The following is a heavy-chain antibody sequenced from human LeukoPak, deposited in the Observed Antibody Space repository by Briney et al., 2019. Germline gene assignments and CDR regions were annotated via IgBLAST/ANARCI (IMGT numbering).Heavy chain of an antibody. CDR1: GGSISSYY. V-gene: IGHV4-59*01. Sequence: SETLSLTCTVSGGSISSYYWSWIRQPPGKGLECIGYIYYSGSTNYNPSLKSRVTISVDTSKNQFSLKLSSVTAADTAVYYCARRTYFYDSSGYYLDYWGQGTLVTVSS. CDR3: ARRTYFYDSSGYYLDY. J-gene: IGHJ4*02. CDR2: IYYSGST. D-gene: IGHD3-22*01.